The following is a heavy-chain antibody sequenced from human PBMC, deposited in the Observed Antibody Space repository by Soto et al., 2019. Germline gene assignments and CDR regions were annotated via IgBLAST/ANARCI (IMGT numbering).Heavy chain of an antibody. V-gene: IGHV3-30-3*01. D-gene: IGHD6-19*01. CDR2: ISYDGSNK. J-gene: IGHJ4*02. CDR1: GFTFSSYA. Sequence: QMQLVESGGGVVQPGRSLRLSCAASGFTFSSYAMHWVRQAPGKGLEWVAVISYDGSNKYYADSVKGRLTISRDNSKNTLYLQMNNLRAEDTAVYYCARAYSSGWSISYWGQGTLVTVSS. CDR3: ARAYSSGWSISY.